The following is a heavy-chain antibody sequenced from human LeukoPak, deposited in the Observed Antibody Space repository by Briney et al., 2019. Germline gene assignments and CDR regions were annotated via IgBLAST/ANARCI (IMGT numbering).Heavy chain of an antibody. Sequence: GGSLRLSCAASGFTFSSYGMHWVRQAPGKGLEWVAVISYDGSNKYYADSVKGRFTISRDNSKNTLYVQMNSLRAEDTAVYYCAKDWDIVVVPAGMTTPYFDYWGQGTPVTVSS. D-gene: IGHD2-2*01. CDR1: GFTFSSYG. CDR3: AKDWDIVVVPAGMTTPYFDY. V-gene: IGHV3-30*18. CDR2: ISYDGSNK. J-gene: IGHJ4*02.